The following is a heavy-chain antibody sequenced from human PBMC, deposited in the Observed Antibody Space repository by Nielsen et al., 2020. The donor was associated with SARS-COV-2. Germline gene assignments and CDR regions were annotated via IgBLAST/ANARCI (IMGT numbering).Heavy chain of an antibody. V-gene: IGHV4-59*12. CDR2: IHYSGST. CDR3: ARVSPDYGGTDWYFDL. Sequence: SETLSLTCTVSGGSISRYYWSWIRQHPGKGLEWIAYIHYSGSTNYNPSLKSRVPISADTSKNQFSLSLGPVTAADTAVYYCARVSPDYGGTDWYFDLWGRGTLATVSS. CDR1: GGSISRYY. J-gene: IGHJ2*01. D-gene: IGHD4-23*01.